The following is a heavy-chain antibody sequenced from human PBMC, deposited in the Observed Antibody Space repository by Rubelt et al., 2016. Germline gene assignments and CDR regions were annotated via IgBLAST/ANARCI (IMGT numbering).Heavy chain of an antibody. Sequence: VTITADKSTSTAYMELSSLRSEDTAVYYCARIAAAATNWFDPWGQGTLVTVSS. V-gene: IGHV1-69*02. J-gene: IGHJ5*02. CDR3: ARIAAAATNWFDP. D-gene: IGHD6-13*01.